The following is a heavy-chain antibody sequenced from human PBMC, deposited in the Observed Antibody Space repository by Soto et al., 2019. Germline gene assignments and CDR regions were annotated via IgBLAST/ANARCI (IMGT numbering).Heavy chain of an antibody. D-gene: IGHD4-17*01. CDR1: GFTFSIYA. V-gene: IGHV3-30-3*01. J-gene: IGHJ4*02. Sequence: GGSLRLSCAASGFTFSIYAMHWVGHAPGKGLEWVAVISYDGSNKYYADSVKGRFTISRDNSKNTLYLQMNSLRAEDTAVYYCASDPKDYGGNSGDWGQGTLVTVSS. CDR3: ASDPKDYGGNSGD. CDR2: ISYDGSNK.